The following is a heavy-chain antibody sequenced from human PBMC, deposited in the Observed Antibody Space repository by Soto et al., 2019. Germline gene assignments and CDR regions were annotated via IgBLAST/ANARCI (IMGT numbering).Heavy chain of an antibody. J-gene: IGHJ6*03. CDR2: INPGNGNT. CDR3: ARDPRSRYCSSTSCRTYYYYYYMDV. V-gene: IGHV1-3*01. CDR1: GYTFTSYY. Sequence: GASVKVSCKASGYTFTSYYMHWVRQAPGQRLEWMGIINPGNGNTKYAQKFQGRVTITRDTSASTAYMELSSLRSEDTAVYYCARDPRSRYCSSTSCRTYYYYYYMDVWGKGTPVTVSS. D-gene: IGHD2-2*01.